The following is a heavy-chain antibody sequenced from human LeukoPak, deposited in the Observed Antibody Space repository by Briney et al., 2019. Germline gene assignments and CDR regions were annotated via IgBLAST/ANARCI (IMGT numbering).Heavy chain of an antibody. D-gene: IGHD1-7*01. J-gene: IGHJ4*02. CDR3: AKERDWNYGGYFDC. Sequence: GVSLRLSCAASGFTFSSCAMSWAPRAPGKALEGVSAVSGSGGSTYYADSVEGRFTISRDNSKNTLYLQMNSLRAEDTAVYYCAKERDWNYGGYFDCWGQGTLVTVSS. CDR2: VSGSGGST. V-gene: IGHV3-23*01. CDR1: GFTFSSCA.